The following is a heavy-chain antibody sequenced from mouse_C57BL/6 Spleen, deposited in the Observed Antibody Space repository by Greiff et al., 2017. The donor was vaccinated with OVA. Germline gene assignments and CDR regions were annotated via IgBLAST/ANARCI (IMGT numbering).Heavy chain of an antibody. CDR2: IWSGGST. CDR1: GFSLTSYG. D-gene: IGHD2-4*01. Sequence: QVQLKQSGPGLVQPSQSLSITCTVSGFSLTSYGVHWVRQSPGKGLEWLGVIWSGGSTDYNAAFISRLSIRKDNSKSQVIFKMNRLQADNTAIYYGAREVIYYDNGDYAMDYWGQGTSVTVSS. V-gene: IGHV2-2*01. J-gene: IGHJ4*01. CDR3: AREVIYYDNGDYAMDY.